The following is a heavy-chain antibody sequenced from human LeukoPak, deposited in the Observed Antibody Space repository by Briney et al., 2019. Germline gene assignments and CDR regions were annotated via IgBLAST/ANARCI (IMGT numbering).Heavy chain of an antibody. CDR2: IIPIFGTA. Sequence: SVKVSCKASGGTFSSYAISWVRLAPGQGLEWMGRIIPIFGTANYAQKFQGRVTITTDESTSTAYMELSSLRSEDTAVYYCAREWGSSSWYRYWGQGTLVTVSS. V-gene: IGHV1-69*05. D-gene: IGHD6-13*01. CDR1: GGTFSSYA. CDR3: AREWGSSSWYRY. J-gene: IGHJ4*02.